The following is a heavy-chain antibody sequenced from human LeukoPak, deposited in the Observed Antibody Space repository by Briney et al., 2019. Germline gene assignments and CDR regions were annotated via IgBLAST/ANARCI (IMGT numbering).Heavy chain of an antibody. J-gene: IGHJ1*01. V-gene: IGHV3-23*01. CDR2: ISGSGGST. Sequence: PGGSLRLSCAASGFTFSSYAMSWVRQAPGKGLEWVSAISGSGGSTYYADSVKGRFTISRDNSKNTLYLQMNSLRAEDTAVYYCAKEPSPRCSSTSCYTRYFQHWGQGTLVTVSS. CDR3: AKEPSPRCSSTSCYTRYFQH. D-gene: IGHD2-2*02. CDR1: GFTFSSYA.